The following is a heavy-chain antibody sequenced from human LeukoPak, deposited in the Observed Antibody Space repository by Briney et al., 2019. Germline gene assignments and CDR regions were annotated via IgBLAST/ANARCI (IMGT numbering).Heavy chain of an antibody. J-gene: IGHJ3*02. CDR2: IYYSGST. CDR3: ARLSCSSSTCYFPNAFDI. Sequence: SETLSLTCTVSGGSISSYYWSWIRQPPGKGLEWIGYIYYSGSTYYNPSLKSRVTISVDTSKNQFSLRLTSVTAADTSVYYCARLSCSSSTCYFPNAFDIWGQGTMVTVSS. D-gene: IGHD2-2*01. V-gene: IGHV4-59*08. CDR1: GGSISSYY.